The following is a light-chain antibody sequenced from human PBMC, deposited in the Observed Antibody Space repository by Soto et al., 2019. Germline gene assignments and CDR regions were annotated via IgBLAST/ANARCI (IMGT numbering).Light chain of an antibody. CDR1: QSVSSY. J-gene: IGKJ4*01. V-gene: IGKV3-11*01. CDR2: DAS. CDR3: QQRSNWTLT. Sequence: EIVLTQSPATLSLSPGERATLSCRASQSVSSYLAWYQQKPGQAPRLLIYDASNSATGIPARFSGSGSVTDFTPTISSLEPGDFAVYYCQQRSNWTLTFGGGTKVEIK.